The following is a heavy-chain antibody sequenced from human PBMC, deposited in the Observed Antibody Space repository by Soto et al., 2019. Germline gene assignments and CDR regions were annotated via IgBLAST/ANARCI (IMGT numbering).Heavy chain of an antibody. J-gene: IGHJ6*02. V-gene: IGHV3-23*01. CDR1: GFTFSDYA. D-gene: IGHD2-15*01. CDR2: LSASGDS. CDR3: TKPSPRQGGWTYYYYAMDV. Sequence: QLLESGGGLVQPGGSRRLSCVASGFTFSDYAMSWVRQAPGKGLDWVSRLSASGDSSYADSVKGRFTVSRDNSKNTLYLQTNRLRPGDTAVYYCTKPSPRQGGWTYYYYAMDVWGQGTTVTVSS.